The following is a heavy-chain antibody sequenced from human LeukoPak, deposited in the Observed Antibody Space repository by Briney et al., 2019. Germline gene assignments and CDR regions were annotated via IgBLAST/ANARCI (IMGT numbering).Heavy chain of an antibody. CDR3: ARVSGIQLAPGACPYGMDV. Sequence: GASVKVSCKASGYTFTSYYMHWVRQAPGQGLEWMGIINPSGGSTSYAQKFQGRVTMTRDTSTSAVEMELSSLRSEDTAVYDCARVSGIQLAPGACPYGMDVWGQGTTVTVSS. CDR2: INPSGGST. V-gene: IGHV1-46*01. CDR1: GYTFTSYY. D-gene: IGHD5-18*01. J-gene: IGHJ6*02.